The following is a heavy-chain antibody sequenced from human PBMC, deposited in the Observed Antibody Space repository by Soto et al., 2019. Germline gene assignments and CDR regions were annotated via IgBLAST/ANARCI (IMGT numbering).Heavy chain of an antibody. CDR2: IYWDDDK. CDR3: AHRDVVAATFDY. D-gene: IGHD2-15*01. Sequence: QITLKESGPTLVKPTQTLTLTCTFSGLSLSTSGVGVGWIRQPPGKALEWLALIYWDDDKRYSPSLKSRLTITKDTSKNQVVLTMTNMDPVDTATYYCAHRDVVAATFDYWGQGTLVTVSS. J-gene: IGHJ4*02. V-gene: IGHV2-5*02. CDR1: GLSLSTSGVG.